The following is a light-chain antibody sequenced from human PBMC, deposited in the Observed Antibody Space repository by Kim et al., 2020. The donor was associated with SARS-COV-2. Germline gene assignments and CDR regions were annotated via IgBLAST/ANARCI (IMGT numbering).Light chain of an antibody. CDR2: NVT. J-gene: IGLJ2*01. Sequence: GQSITTSCTGSSGDIGRYNFVTWYQQHPDKAPKLMIYNVTKRPSGVSNRFSGSKSGNTASLTIFGLQAEDEVDYYCSSFTSSGTFVFGGGTKVTVL. V-gene: IGLV2-14*03. CDR1: SGDIGRYNF. CDR3: SSFTSSGTFV.